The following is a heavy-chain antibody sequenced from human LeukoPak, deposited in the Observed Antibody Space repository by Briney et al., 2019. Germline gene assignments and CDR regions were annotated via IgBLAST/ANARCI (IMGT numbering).Heavy chain of an antibody. D-gene: IGHD3-3*01. CDR3: AKRSEWTEYYFDY. CDR1: GFTFSSYA. V-gene: IGHV3-23*01. Sequence: GGSLILSCAASGFTFSSYAMIWVRQAPGKGLEWVATISGSAGATYYADSVKGRFTISRDNFKNTLFLQMNSLRAEDTAIYYCAKRSEWTEYYFDYWGQGTLVTVYS. J-gene: IGHJ4*02. CDR2: ISGSAGAT.